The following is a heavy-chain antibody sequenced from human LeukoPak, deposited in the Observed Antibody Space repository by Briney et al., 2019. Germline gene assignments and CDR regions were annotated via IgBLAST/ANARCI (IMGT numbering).Heavy chain of an antibody. J-gene: IGHJ4*02. D-gene: IGHD2-15*01. CDR3: SKDIGRYSPYSFDY. V-gene: IGHV3-43*02. Sequence: GGSLRLSCAASGFTFDDYGMHWVRQTPGKGLEWVSLISGDGSSTYYADSVKGRFTISRDNSKNSLYLQMNSLRTEDTALYYCSKDIGRYSPYSFDYWGQGTLVTVSS. CDR2: ISGDGSST. CDR1: GFTFDDYG.